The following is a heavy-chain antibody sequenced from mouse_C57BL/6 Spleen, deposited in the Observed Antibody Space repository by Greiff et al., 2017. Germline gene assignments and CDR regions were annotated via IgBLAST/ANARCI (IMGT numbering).Heavy chain of an antibody. CDR3: ARWAGDYYGMDY. V-gene: IGHV1-52*01. J-gene: IGHJ4*01. Sequence: QVQLQQPGAELVRPGSSVKLSCKASGYTFTSYWMHWVKQRPIQGLEWIGNIDPSDSETHYNQKFKDKATLTVDKSSSTAYMQLSSLTSEDSAVYYCARWAGDYYGMDYWGQGTSVTVSS. CDR1: GYTFTSYW. CDR2: IDPSDSET.